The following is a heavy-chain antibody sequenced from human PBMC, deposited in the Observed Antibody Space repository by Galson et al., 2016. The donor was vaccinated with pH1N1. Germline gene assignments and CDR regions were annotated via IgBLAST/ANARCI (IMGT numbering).Heavy chain of an antibody. V-gene: IGHV4-61*09. D-gene: IGHD2-2*01. CDR1: GTSISSGSYY. CDR2: IHTGEST. Sequence: LSLTCTVSGTSISSGSYYWSWIRQPAGKGLEWIGHIHTGESTNYNPSLKSRVTISVDTSKNQFSLKVSSVTAADTAVYYCARDRSPARLYYWGQGTLVTVSS. CDR3: ARDRSPARLYY. J-gene: IGHJ4*02.